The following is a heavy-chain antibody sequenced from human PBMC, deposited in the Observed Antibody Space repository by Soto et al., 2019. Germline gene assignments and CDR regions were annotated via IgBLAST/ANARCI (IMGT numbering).Heavy chain of an antibody. Sequence: QVQLVESGGGVVQPGRSLRLSCAASGFTFSSYAMHWVRQAPGKGLEWVAVISYDGSNKYYADSVKGRFTISRDNSKNALYLQMNSLRAEDTDVYYCAGDPLIVVVVAATPYVDFWGQGTLVTVSS. J-gene: IGHJ4*02. D-gene: IGHD2-15*01. CDR1: GFTFSSYA. CDR2: ISYDGSNK. CDR3: AGDPLIVVVVAATPYVDF. V-gene: IGHV3-30-3*01.